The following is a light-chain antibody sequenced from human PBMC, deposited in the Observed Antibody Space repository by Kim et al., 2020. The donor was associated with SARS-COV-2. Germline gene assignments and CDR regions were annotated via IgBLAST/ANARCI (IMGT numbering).Light chain of an antibody. CDR3: QQYDSPLYT. J-gene: IGKJ2*01. Sequence: IQMTQSPSTLSATVGDRVTITCRASQSISTWLAWYQQKPGKAPKLLIYKASNLQTGVPSRFSGRGSGTEFSLTISSLQPDDFATYYCQQYDSPLYTFGQGTKLEI. CDR1: QSISTW. CDR2: KAS. V-gene: IGKV1-5*03.